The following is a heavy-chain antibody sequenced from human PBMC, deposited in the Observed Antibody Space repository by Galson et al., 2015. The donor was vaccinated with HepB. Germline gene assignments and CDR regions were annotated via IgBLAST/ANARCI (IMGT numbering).Heavy chain of an antibody. CDR1: GGTFSSYA. Sequence: SVKVSCKASGGTFSSYAISWVRQAPGQGLEWMGGIIPVFGTANYAQKFQGRVTITADESTSTAYMELSSLRSEDTAVYYCARGYKNIQAWPLDIWGPGTMVTASS. J-gene: IGHJ3*02. CDR2: IIPVFGTA. CDR3: ARGYKNIQAWPLDI. D-gene: IGHD2-2*02. V-gene: IGHV1-69*13.